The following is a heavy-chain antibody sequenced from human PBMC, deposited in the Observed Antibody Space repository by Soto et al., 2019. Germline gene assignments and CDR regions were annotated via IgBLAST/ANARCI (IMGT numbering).Heavy chain of an antibody. CDR2: IIPIFGTA. CDR3: ARGGSSIAARPFDY. CDR1: GGTFSSYA. J-gene: IGHJ4*02. Sequence: QVQLVQSGAEVKKPGSSVKVSCKASGGTFSSYAISWVRQAPGQGLEWMGGIIPIFGTANYAKKFQGRVTITADESTSTAYMELSSLRSEDTAVYYCARGGSSIAARPFDYWGQGTLVTVSS. V-gene: IGHV1-69*01. D-gene: IGHD6-6*01.